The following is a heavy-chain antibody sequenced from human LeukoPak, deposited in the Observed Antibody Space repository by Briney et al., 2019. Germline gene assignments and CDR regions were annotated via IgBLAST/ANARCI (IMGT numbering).Heavy chain of an antibody. D-gene: IGHD3-10*01. V-gene: IGHV3-11*04. J-gene: IGHJ4*02. Sequence: GGSLRLSCAASGFTFSDYYMSWIRQAPGKGLEWVSYISSSGSTIYYADSVKGRFTISRDNSKNTLYLQMNSLRAEDTAVYYCAKDRFGDYIDYWGQGTLVTVSS. CDR2: ISSSGSTI. CDR1: GFTFSDYY. CDR3: AKDRFGDYIDY.